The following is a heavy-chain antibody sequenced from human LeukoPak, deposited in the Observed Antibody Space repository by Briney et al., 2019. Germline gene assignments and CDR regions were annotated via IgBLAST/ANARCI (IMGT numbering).Heavy chain of an antibody. CDR1: GGSFSGYY. V-gene: IGHV4-34*01. D-gene: IGHD2-2*01. J-gene: IGHJ5*02. CDR2: INHSGST. Sequence: PSETLSLTCAVYGGSFSGYYWSWIRQPPGKGLKWIGEINHSGSTNYNPSLKSRVTISVDTSKNQFSLKLSSVTASDTAVYYCARRAYQLQRHNWFDPWGQGTLVTVSS. CDR3: ARRAYQLQRHNWFDP.